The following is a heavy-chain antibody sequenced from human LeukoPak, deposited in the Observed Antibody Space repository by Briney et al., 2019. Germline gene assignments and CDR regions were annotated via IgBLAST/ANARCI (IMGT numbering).Heavy chain of an antibody. V-gene: IGHV1-46*01. CDR1: GYTFTSYY. D-gene: IGHD3-10*01. J-gene: IGHJ4*02. CDR2: INISGGNT. Sequence: GASVKVSCKASGYTFTSYYMYWVRQAPGQGLEWMGIINISGGNTNYAQKFQGRVTMTRDTSISTAYMELSSLRSEDTAVYYCARFGTGITMVRGVIIRIGTTLFDYWGQGTLVTVSS. CDR3: ARFGTGITMVRGVIIRIGTTLFDY.